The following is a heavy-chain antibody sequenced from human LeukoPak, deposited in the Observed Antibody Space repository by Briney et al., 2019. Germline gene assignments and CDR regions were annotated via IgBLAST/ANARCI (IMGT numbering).Heavy chain of an antibody. CDR2: ISAYNGNT. CDR1: GYTFTSLG. CDR3: ARVDGSDFWSGFHSLDS. D-gene: IGHD3-3*01. V-gene: IGHV1-18*01. J-gene: IGHJ4*02. Sequence: PSAKVSFKAAGYTFTSLGISWVRQAPGQGLEWMGWISAYNGNTNYSQKFQGKVTFTTYTYTPRAYMELRTLRSDVTGVYYCARVDGSDFWSGFHSLDSWGQGTLVTVSS.